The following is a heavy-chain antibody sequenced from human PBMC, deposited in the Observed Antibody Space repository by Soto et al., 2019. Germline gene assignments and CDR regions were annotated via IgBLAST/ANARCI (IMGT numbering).Heavy chain of an antibody. V-gene: IGHV1-69*13. J-gene: IGHJ6*02. CDR1: GGTFSSYA. Sequence: SVKVSCKASGGTFSSYAISWVRQAPGQGLEWMGGIIPIFGTANYAQKFQGRVTITADESTSTAYMELSSLRSEDTAVYYCARELAAGRGYYYYYGMDVWGQGTTVTVSS. CDR3: ARELAAGRGYYYYYGMDV. CDR2: IIPIFGTA. D-gene: IGHD6-13*01.